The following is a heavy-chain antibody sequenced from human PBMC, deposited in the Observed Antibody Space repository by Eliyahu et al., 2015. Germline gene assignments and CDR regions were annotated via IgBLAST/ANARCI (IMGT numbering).Heavy chain of an antibody. CDR3: AKAEGGGTYFPDY. J-gene: IGHJ4*02. CDR2: ISGGGGIT. CDR1: GFTFSSYA. Sequence: VQPGGSLRLSCAASGFTFSSYAMSWVRQAPGKGLEWVSTISGGGGITYYADXVKGRFTISRDNSKNTLYLQVSSLRAEDTAVYYCAKAEGGGTYFPDYWGQGTLVTVSS. D-gene: IGHD1-26*01. V-gene: IGHV3-23*01.